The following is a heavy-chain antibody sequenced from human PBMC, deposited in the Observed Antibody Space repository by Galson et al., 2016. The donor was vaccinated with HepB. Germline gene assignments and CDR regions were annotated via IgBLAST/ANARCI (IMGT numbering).Heavy chain of an antibody. V-gene: IGHV3-9*01. CDR2: ISWNSGFI. Sequence: SLRLSCAASGFTFDDYAMHWVRQAPGKGLEWVSGISWNSGFIGYADSVKGRFTISRDNAKNSLYLQMNSLRAEDTALYYCAKDIGPGSSGDFDYWGQGTLVTVSS. J-gene: IGHJ4*02. CDR1: GFTFDDYA. D-gene: IGHD6-19*01. CDR3: AKDIGPGSSGDFDY.